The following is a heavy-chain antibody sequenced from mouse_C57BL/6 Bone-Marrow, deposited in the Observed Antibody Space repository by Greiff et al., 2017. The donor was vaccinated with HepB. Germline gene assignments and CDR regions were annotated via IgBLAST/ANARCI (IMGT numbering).Heavy chain of an antibody. Sequence: QVQLQQPGAELVMPGASVKLSCMASGYTFTSYWMHWVKQRPGQGLEWIGEIDPSDSDTNYNQKFKGKATLTVDKSSTTAYMQLSSLTSEDSAVYYYARLIFAYWGQGTLVTVSA. CDR3: ARLIFAY. CDR2: IDPSDSDT. J-gene: IGHJ3*01. CDR1: GYTFTSYW. V-gene: IGHV1-69*01.